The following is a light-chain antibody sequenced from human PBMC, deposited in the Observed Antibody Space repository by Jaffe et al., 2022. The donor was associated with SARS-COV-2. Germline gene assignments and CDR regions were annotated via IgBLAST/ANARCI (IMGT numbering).Light chain of an antibody. Sequence: QSVLTQPPSVSAAPGQKVTISCSGNNSNIGNNYVSWYQQLPGTAPRLLIYDNNKRPSGIPDRFSGSKSGTSATLGITGLQTGDEADYYCGTWDSSLSAEVFGGGTKLTVL. CDR2: DNN. CDR1: NSNIGNNY. J-gene: IGLJ3*02. V-gene: IGLV1-51*01. CDR3: GTWDSSLSAEV.